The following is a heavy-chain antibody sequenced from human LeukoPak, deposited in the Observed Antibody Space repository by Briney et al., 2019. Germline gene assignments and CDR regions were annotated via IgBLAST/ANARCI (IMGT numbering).Heavy chain of an antibody. CDR2: MNPHGDYT. CDR1: GYNFKSYD. CDR3: ARGLRDGLTGNDVLDV. Sequence: ASVKVSCKASGYNFKSYDINWIRQAAGQGLEWMGWMNPHGDYTGYSQKFQDRVTMTSDSSTTTAFMELSSLTSEDTALYYCARGLRDGLTGNDVLDVWGLGTMVIVTS. D-gene: IGHD3-9*01. V-gene: IGHV1-8*01. J-gene: IGHJ3*01.